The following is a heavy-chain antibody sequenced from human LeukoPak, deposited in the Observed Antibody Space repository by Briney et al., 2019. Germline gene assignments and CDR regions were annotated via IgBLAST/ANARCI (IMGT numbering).Heavy chain of an antibody. J-gene: IGHJ6*03. CDR3: AKGGGYEAQYYYYYLDV. D-gene: IGHD5-12*01. Sequence: PGGSLRLSCAASGFTFSSYGRHWVRQAPGKGLEWVGFIRYDGSNKYYAESVKGRVTASRDNSKNTPYLQMKIRRAEDTAVYYCAKGGGYEAQYYYYYLDVWGKGTPVTISS. V-gene: IGHV3-30*02. CDR1: GFTFSSYG. CDR2: IRYDGSNK.